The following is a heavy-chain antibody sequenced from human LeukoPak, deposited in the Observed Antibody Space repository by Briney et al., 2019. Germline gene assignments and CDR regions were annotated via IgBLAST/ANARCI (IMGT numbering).Heavy chain of an antibody. CDR1: GFTFSNYA. D-gene: IGHD3-10*01. V-gene: IGHV3-53*01. J-gene: IGHJ4*01. Sequence: GGSLRLSCVASGFTFSNYAMSWVRQAPGKGLEWVSVIYSGGSTYYADSVKGRFTISRDNSKNTLYLQMNSLRAEDTAVYYCATRTYYYGSGSYPHWGQGTLVTVSS. CDR2: IYSGGST. CDR3: ATRTYYYGSGSYPH.